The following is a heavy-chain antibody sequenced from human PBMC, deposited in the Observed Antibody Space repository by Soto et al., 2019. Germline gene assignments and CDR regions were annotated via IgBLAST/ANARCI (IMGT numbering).Heavy chain of an antibody. J-gene: IGHJ5*02. CDR1: GGFISSSSYY. CDR3: APGIVGATYNWFDP. D-gene: IGHD1-26*01. V-gene: IGHV4-39*01. Sequence: PSETLSLTCTVSGGFISSSSYYWGWIRQPPGKGLEWIGSIYYSGSTYYNPSLKSRVTISVDTSKNQFSLKLSSVTAADTAVYYCAPGIVGATYNWFDPWGQGTLVTVSS. CDR2: IYYSGST.